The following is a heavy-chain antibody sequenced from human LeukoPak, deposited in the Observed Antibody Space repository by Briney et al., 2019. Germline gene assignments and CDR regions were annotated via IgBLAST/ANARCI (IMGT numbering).Heavy chain of an antibody. CDR1: GVPISSYY. V-gene: IGHV4-59*08. CDR3: ARHDGSSWYYAFDV. Sequence: SETLSLTCTVSGVPISSYYWSWIRQPPGKGLEWIGYIYYSGSTNYNPSLKSRVTISLDTSKNQFSLKLSSVTAADTAVYYCARHDGSSWYYAFDVWGQGTMVTVSS. CDR2: IYYSGST. D-gene: IGHD6-13*01. J-gene: IGHJ3*01.